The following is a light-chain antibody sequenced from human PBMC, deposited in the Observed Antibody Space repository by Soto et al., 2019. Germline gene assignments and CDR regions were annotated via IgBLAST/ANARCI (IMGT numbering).Light chain of an antibody. CDR1: AHDFATHNS. V-gene: IGLV2-18*02. CDR3: SSYISSITSHV. J-gene: IGLJ1*01. Sequence: QSALTQPPSVSGSPGQSVTISCTGSAHDFATHNSVSWYQQAPGSAPRLIIYEVNNRPSGVPDRFSESTSGNTASLTISGLRPEDEADYYCSSYISSITSHVFGTGTKLTVL. CDR2: EVN.